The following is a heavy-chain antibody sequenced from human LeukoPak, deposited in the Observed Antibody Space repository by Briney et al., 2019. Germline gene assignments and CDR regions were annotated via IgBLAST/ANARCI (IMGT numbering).Heavy chain of an antibody. Sequence: GGSLRLSCAASGFTFSNAWMIWVRQAPGKVLEWVAYISRRSSQTSYADSAKGRFTISRDNTKNSLYLLMNTLRVEDTAVYYCARERFHGSGAPKYDYWGQGTLVTVSS. D-gene: IGHD3-10*01. CDR3: ARERFHGSGAPKYDY. CDR2: ISRRSSQT. CDR1: GFTFSNAW. V-gene: IGHV3-21*01. J-gene: IGHJ4*02.